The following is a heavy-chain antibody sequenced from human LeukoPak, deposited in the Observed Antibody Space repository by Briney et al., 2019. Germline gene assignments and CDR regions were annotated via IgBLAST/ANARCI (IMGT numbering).Heavy chain of an antibody. Sequence: PGRSLRLSCAASGFTFSSYAMHWARQAPGKGLEWVAIISYDGSAKYYADSVKGRFTISRDNSKNTLYVQMNSLRGEDTAVYYCASETGYYFHNWGQGTLVTVSS. CDR1: GFTFSSYA. J-gene: IGHJ4*02. CDR3: ASETGYYFHN. V-gene: IGHV3-30-3*01. D-gene: IGHD3-9*01. CDR2: ISYDGSAK.